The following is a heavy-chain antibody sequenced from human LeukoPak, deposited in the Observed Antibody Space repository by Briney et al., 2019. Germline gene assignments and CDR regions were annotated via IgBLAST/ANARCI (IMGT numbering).Heavy chain of an antibody. J-gene: IGHJ3*02. CDR3: TRDCSGGSCWGDAFDI. CDR2: IRSKAYGGTT. V-gene: IGHV3-49*04. D-gene: IGHD2-15*01. CDR1: GFTFGDYA. Sequence: GGSLRLSCIASGFTFGDYAMSWVRQAPGKGREWVGCIRSKAYGGTTEYAASVKSRFSISRDDSKSIAYLQMNSLRTEDTAVFYCTRDCSGGSCWGDAFDIWGQGTMVTVSS.